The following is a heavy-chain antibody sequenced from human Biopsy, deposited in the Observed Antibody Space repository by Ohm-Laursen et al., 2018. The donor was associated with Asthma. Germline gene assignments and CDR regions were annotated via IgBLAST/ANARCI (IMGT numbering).Heavy chain of an antibody. CDR1: GLTFSTYG. CDR3: ARKIAARGGMGV. J-gene: IGHJ6*02. V-gene: IGHV3-33*01. D-gene: IGHD6-6*01. Sequence: LSLTCAASGLTFSTYGMHWVRQAPGKGLEWVSFIWYDGRKKTYADSVEGRFTISRDNSKNTLYLQMNNLRAEDTAVYYCARKIAARGGMGVWGQGTTVTVSS. CDR2: IWYDGRKK.